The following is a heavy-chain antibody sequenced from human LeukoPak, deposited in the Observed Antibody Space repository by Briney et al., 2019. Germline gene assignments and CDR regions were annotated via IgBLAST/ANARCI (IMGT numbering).Heavy chain of an antibody. D-gene: IGHD3-10*01. J-gene: IGHJ4*02. V-gene: IGHV4-34*01. Sequence: SETLSLTCAVYGGSFSGYYWSWIRQPPGKGLEWIGEINHSGSTNYNPSLKSRVTISVDTSKNQFSLELSSVTAADTAVYYCARGKAYYYGSGSFGYWGQGTLVTVSS. CDR3: ARGKAYYYGSGSFGY. CDR1: GGSFSGYY. CDR2: INHSGST.